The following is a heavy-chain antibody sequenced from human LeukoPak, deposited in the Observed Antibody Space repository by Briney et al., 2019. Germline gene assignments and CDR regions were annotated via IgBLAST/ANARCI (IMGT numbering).Heavy chain of an antibody. D-gene: IGHD6-13*01. V-gene: IGHV5-51*01. J-gene: IGHJ4*02. Sequence: GESLKISCKGSGYSFTSYWIGWVRQMPGKGLEWTGIIYPGDSDTRYSPSFQGQVTISADKSISTAYLQWSSLKASDTAMYYCARRPNRDDSSRLYVGHCDYWGQGTLVTVSS. CDR3: ARRPNRDDSSRLYVGHCDY. CDR2: IYPGDSDT. CDR1: GYSFTSYW.